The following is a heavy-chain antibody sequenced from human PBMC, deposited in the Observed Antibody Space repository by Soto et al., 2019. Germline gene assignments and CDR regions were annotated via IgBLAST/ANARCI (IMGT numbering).Heavy chain of an antibody. J-gene: IGHJ5*02. Sequence: ASVQVSCKASGYPFSDNQIHWLRRAPGQGPEWMGRINPKSDDTNYAQKFQGRVTMTRDTSIDTAYLELTGLTSDDTATYYCARKHSLDYIRWGLDPWGQGTLVTVSS. CDR1: GYPFSDNQ. V-gene: IGHV1-2*02. CDR2: INPKSDDT. D-gene: IGHD4-4*01. CDR3: ARKHSLDYIRWGLDP.